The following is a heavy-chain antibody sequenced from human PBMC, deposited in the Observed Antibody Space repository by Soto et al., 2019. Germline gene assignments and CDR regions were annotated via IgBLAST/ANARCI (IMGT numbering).Heavy chain of an antibody. CDR3: ARKAAADAYYYYGMDV. Sequence: ASVKVSCKASGGTFSSYAISWVRQAPGQGLEWMGGIIPIFGTANYAQKFQGRVTITADESTSTACMELSSLRSEDTAVYYCARKAAADAYYYYGMDVWGQGTTVTVSS. CDR1: GGTFSSYA. V-gene: IGHV1-69*13. CDR2: IIPIFGTA. J-gene: IGHJ6*02. D-gene: IGHD6-13*01.